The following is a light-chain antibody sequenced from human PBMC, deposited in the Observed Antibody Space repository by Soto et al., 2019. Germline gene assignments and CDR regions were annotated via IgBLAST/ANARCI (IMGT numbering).Light chain of an antibody. Sequence: EIVLTQSPATLSLSPGERATLSCRASQSVSSYLAWYQQKPGQAPRLLIYDASNRATGIPARFSGSGYGTDFTLTISSLEPEDFAVYYCPQRSNWPYTFGQGTTLEIK. CDR2: DAS. CDR1: QSVSSY. J-gene: IGKJ2*01. CDR3: PQRSNWPYT. V-gene: IGKV3-11*01.